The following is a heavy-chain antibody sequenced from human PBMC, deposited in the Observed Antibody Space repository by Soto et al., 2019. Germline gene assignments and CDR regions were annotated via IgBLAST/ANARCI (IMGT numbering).Heavy chain of an antibody. D-gene: IGHD2-15*01. CDR2: IGDSEGETT. CDR3: AKGYCGGGRCYDLDNWFDS. CDR1: GFTFSTYA. V-gene: IGHV3-23*01. Sequence: EVQLLESGGGLVQPGGSLRLSCAASGFTFSTYAMTWVRQAPGKGPEGVSRIGDSEGETTHYADSVKGRFTISRDNXKNILYLQITSLRVEDTAIYYCAKGYCGGGRCYDLDNWFDSWGQGTRVTVYS. J-gene: IGHJ5*01.